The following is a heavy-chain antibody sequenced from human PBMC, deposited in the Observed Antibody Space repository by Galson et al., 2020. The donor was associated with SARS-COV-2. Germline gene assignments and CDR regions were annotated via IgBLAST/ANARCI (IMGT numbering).Heavy chain of an antibody. CDR2: ITGSGGST. V-gene: IGHV3-23*01. CDR1: GFTFRSYT. J-gene: IGHJ3*01. D-gene: IGHD4-4*01. Sequence: TGGSLRLSCAASGFTFRSYTMTWVRQAPGQGLELLSAITGSGGSTYYADSVKGRFTISSDNSKNTLYVQMNSLRAEDTALYYCAKIFTEMTTSRDAFDVWGQGTMVTVSS. CDR3: AKIFTEMTTSRDAFDV.